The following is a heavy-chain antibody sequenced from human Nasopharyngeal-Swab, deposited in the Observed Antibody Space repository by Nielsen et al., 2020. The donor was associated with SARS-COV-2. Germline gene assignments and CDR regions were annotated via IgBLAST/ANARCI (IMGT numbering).Heavy chain of an antibody. V-gene: IGHV1-58*01. J-gene: IGHJ4*02. CDR2: IVVGSGNT. D-gene: IGHD2-15*01. Sequence: SVKVPCKASGCTLTSTAVQRVRQARGQRIEWIGWIVVGSGNTNYAQKFQERVTITRDMSTSTAYMELSSLRSEDTAVYYCAGGYCSGGSCYPPEGYWGQGTLVTVSS. CDR3: AGGYCSGGSCYPPEGY. CDR1: GCTLTSTA.